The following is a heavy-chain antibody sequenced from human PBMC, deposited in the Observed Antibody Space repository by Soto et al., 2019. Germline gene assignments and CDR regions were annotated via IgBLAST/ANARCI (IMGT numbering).Heavy chain of an antibody. CDR3: ARGSRIAAAGTFDY. Sequence: SETLSLTCTVSGGSISSYYWSWIRQPPGKGLEWIGYIYYSGSTNYNPSLKSRVTISVDTPKNQFSLKLSSVTAADTAVYYCARGSRIAAAGTFDYWGQGTLVTVSS. CDR1: GGSISSYY. V-gene: IGHV4-59*01. J-gene: IGHJ4*02. CDR2: IYYSGST. D-gene: IGHD6-13*01.